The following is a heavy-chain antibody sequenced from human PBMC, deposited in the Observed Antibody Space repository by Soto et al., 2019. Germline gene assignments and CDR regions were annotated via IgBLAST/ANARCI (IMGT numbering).Heavy chain of an antibody. V-gene: IGHV3-30-3*01. D-gene: IGHD2-21*01. J-gene: IGHJ4*02. CDR2: ISYDGSNK. CDR1: GFTFSRYA. Sequence: QVQLVESGGGVVQPGRSLRLSCAASGFTFSRYAVHWVRQAPGKGLEWVTLISYDGSNKFYADSVKGRFTISRDNSKNPLYPQMSSLRAEDTAVYYCARDFCYYFDYWGQGTLVTVCS. CDR3: ARDFCYYFDY.